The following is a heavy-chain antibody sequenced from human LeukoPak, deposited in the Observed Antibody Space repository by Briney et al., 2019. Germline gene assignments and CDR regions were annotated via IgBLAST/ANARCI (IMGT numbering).Heavy chain of an antibody. Sequence: GGSLRLSCAASGFTFSTYGMSWVRQAPGKGLEWVSSISSGVGGTYYADSVKGRFTISRDNSKNTVSLLMNSLRAEDTALYYCAKVEGFDWSRSIDYWGQGTLVTVSS. CDR1: GFTFSTYG. J-gene: IGHJ4*02. D-gene: IGHD3-9*01. CDR2: ISSGVGGT. V-gene: IGHV3-23*01. CDR3: AKVEGFDWSRSIDY.